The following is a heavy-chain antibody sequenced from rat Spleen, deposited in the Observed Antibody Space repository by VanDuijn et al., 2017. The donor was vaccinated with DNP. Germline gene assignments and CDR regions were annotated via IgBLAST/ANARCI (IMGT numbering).Heavy chain of an antibody. V-gene: IGHV5S10*01. CDR3: ARHYYDGSYYFDY. D-gene: IGHD1-12*02. J-gene: IGHJ2*01. CDR1: GFTFSDYN. Sequence: EVQLVESGGGLVQPGRSLKLSCAASGFTFSDYNMAWVRQAPGKGLEWVATIIYDGTRTYYRDSVKGRFTISRDNAKSTLYLQMDSLRSEDTATYYCARHYYDGSYYFDYWGQGVMVTVSS. CDR2: IIYDGTRT.